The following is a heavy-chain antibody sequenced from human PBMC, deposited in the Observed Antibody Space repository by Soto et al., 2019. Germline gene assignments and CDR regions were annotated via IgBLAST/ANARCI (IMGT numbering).Heavy chain of an antibody. Sequence: HPGGSLRLSCAASGLTFSRHAMSWVRQAPGKGMEWVAAISGGGESTYYADSVKGRFTISRDNSKNTLYLQMNSLRAEDTAVYHCVCGPTIFGVVWSFSYYYGMDVWGQGTTVTVSS. CDR2: ISGGGEST. J-gene: IGHJ6*02. CDR3: VCGPTIFGVVWSFSYYYGMDV. D-gene: IGHD3-3*01. V-gene: IGHV3-23*01. CDR1: GLTFSRHA.